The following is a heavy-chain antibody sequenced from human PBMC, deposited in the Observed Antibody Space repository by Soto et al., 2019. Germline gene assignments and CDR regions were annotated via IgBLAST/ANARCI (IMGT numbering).Heavy chain of an antibody. Sequence: QVQLVQSGAEVKKPGASVKVSCKASGYTFTSYGISWVRQAPGQGLEWMGWISAYNGNTNYAQKLQGRVTMTTDTSPSPAYMEQRSPRSDDTAVYYCARDRNYDFWSGYYSRFFPDAFYIWGQRTMVTVSS. D-gene: IGHD3-3*01. CDR2: ISAYNGNT. J-gene: IGHJ3*02. V-gene: IGHV1-18*01. CDR1: GYTFTSYG. CDR3: ARDRNYDFWSGYYSRFFPDAFYI.